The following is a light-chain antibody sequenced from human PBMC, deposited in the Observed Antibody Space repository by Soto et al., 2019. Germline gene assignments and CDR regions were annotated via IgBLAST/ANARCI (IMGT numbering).Light chain of an antibody. CDR3: QQYDSSWWT. V-gene: IGKV3-20*01. J-gene: IGKJ1*01. Sequence: IVLTQSPGTLSLSPGEGATLSCRASQSLRRSFLAWYQQKPGQAPRPLIYGASRRATCIPDRFSGSGSGTDFTLTISRLEPEDFAVYYCQQYDSSWWTFGQGTKVEIK. CDR2: GAS. CDR1: QSLRRSF.